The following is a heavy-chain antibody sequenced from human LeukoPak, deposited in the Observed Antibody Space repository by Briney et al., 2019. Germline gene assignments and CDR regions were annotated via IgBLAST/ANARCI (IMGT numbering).Heavy chain of an antibody. CDR1: GYTFTGYG. D-gene: IGHD6-19*01. CDR2: ISAYNGYT. V-gene: IGHV1-18*01. CDR3: ARAGWYELPRYAFDI. J-gene: IGHJ3*02. Sequence: ASVKVSCKASGYTFTGYGISWVRQAPGQGLEWMGWISAYNGYTNYAQKLQGRVTITTDTSTSTAYMELRSLRSDDTAVYYCARAGWYELPRYAFDIWGQGTMVTVSS.